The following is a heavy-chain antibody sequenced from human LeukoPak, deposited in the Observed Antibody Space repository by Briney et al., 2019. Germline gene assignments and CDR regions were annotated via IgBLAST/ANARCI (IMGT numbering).Heavy chain of an antibody. Sequence: SETLSLTCTVSGGSTSSDYWSWIRQPPGKGLEWIGYIYYRGSTNYNPSLKSRVTISVDTSKNQFSLKLSSVTAADTAVYYCARDHTGDSSGPEAAYMDVWGKGTTVTVSS. D-gene: IGHD6-19*01. J-gene: IGHJ6*03. CDR2: IYYRGST. CDR3: ARDHTGDSSGPEAAYMDV. V-gene: IGHV4-59*01. CDR1: GGSTSSDY.